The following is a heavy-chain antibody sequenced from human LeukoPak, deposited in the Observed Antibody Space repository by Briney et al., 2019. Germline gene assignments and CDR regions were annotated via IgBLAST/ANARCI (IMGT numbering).Heavy chain of an antibody. CDR3: ARDVVISYYYYGMDV. D-gene: IGHD2-21*01. CDR1: GGPITSGDYY. V-gene: IGHV4-30-4*01. J-gene: IGHJ6*02. CDR2: IYYSGRT. Sequence: SETLSLTCAVSGGPITSGDYYWSWIRQPPGKALEWIGFIYYSGRTAYNPSLKSRVTMSVDTSKNQFSLKLSSVTAADTAVYYCARDVVISYYYYGMDVWGQGTTVTVS.